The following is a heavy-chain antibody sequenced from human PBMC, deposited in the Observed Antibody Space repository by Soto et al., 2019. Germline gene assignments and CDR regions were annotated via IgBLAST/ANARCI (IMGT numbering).Heavy chain of an antibody. J-gene: IGHJ3*02. Sequence: GGSLRLSCAASGLTLSTYWMHWVRQAPGKGLVWVSRINSDGSTTCYADSVKGRFTISRDNAKNTLYLQMNSLRAEDTAVYYCARDPGHAFDIWGQGTMVTVSS. CDR1: GLTLSTYW. CDR2: INSDGSTT. V-gene: IGHV3-74*01. CDR3: ARDPGHAFDI.